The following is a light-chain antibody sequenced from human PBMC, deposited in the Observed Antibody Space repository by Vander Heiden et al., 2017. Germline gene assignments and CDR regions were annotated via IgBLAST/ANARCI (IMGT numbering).Light chain of an antibody. CDR3: QQYYGSTWA. CDR1: QSVLYSSNNKNY. Sequence: DCVMTQSPDSLAVSLGERATINCKSSQSVLYSSNNKNYLAWYQQKPGQPPKLLIYWASTRESGVPDRFSGSGSGTDFTLTISSLQAEDVAVYYCQQYYGSTWAFGQGTKVEIK. V-gene: IGKV4-1*01. CDR2: WAS. J-gene: IGKJ1*01.